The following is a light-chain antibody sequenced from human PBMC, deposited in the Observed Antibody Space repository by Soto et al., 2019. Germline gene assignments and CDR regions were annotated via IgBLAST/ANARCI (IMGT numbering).Light chain of an antibody. J-gene: IGKJ1*01. CDR3: QQYDNLPRT. Sequence: DIQMTKSPSSLAASVGDRVTITCQASQDIRNYLNWDQQKPGKAPKLLIYDASNLETGVPSRFSGSGSGTDFTFNISSLQPEDSATYYCQQYDNLPRTCGQGPKVEIK. CDR2: DAS. V-gene: IGKV1-33*01. CDR1: QDIRNY.